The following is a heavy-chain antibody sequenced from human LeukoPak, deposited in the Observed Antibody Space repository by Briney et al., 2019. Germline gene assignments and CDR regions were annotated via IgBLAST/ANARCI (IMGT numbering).Heavy chain of an antibody. CDR2: IYYSGST. CDR1: GGSISSGDYY. CDR3: ARVSSYCGGDCSTYFDY. J-gene: IGHJ4*02. D-gene: IGHD2-21*02. Sequence: PSETLSLTCTVSGGSISSGDYYWSWIRQPTGKGLEWIGYIYYSGSTYYNPSLKSRVTISVDTSKNQFSLKLSSVTAADTAVYYCARVSSYCGGDCSTYFDYWGQGTLVTVSS. V-gene: IGHV4-30-4*01.